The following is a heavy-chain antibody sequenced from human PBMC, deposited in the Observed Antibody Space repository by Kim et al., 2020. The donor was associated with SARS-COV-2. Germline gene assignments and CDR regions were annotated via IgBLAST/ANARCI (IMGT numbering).Heavy chain of an antibody. CDR3: AKDTRTMVRGVILLLYDY. V-gene: IGHV3-43*02. D-gene: IGHD3-10*01. J-gene: IGHJ4*02. CDR1: GFTFDDYA. CDR2: ISGDGGST. Sequence: GGSLRLSCAASGFTFDDYAMHWVRQAPGKGLEWVSLISGDGGSTYYADSVKGRFTISRDNSKNSLYLQMNSLRTEDTALYYCAKDTRTMVRGVILLLYDYWGQGTLVTVSS.